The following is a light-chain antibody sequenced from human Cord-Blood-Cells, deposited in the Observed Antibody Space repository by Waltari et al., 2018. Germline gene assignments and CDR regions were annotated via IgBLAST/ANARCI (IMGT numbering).Light chain of an antibody. V-gene: IGKV3-11*01. CDR3: QQRSNWPPYT. CDR1: QSVSSY. J-gene: IGKJ2*01. CDR2: DAS. Sequence: EIVLTQSPATLYLSPGERATLSCRASQSVSSYLVWYQQKPGQAPRLLIYDASNRATGIPARFSGSGSGTDFTLTISSLEPEDFAVYYCQQRSNWPPYTFGQGTKLEIK.